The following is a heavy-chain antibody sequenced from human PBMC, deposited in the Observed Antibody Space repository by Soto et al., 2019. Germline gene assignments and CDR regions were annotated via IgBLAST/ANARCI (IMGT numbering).Heavy chain of an antibody. CDR2: IYYSGNT. Sequence: TLSLTCTVSGGSISSGGYYWSWIRQHPGKGLEWIGYIYYSGNTSYNPSLKSRVTLSIDTSKNQLSLKLSSVTAADTAVYYCARSNGYYYFDYWGQGTLVTVSS. J-gene: IGHJ4*02. D-gene: IGHD3-22*01. CDR3: ARSNGYYYFDY. CDR1: GGSISSGGYY. V-gene: IGHV4-31*03.